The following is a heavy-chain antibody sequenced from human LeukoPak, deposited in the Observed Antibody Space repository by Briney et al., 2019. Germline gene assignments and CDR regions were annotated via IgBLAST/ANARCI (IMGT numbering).Heavy chain of an antibody. Sequence: PGGSLRPSCAASGFTFSSYAMSWVRQAPGKGLEWVSAISGSGGSTYYADSVKGRFTISRDSSKNTLYLQMNSLRAEDTAVYYCAKDGSIVGATIGFDYWGQGTLVTVSS. CDR2: ISGSGGST. V-gene: IGHV3-23*01. CDR1: GFTFSSYA. CDR3: AKDGSIVGATIGFDY. J-gene: IGHJ4*02. D-gene: IGHD1-26*01.